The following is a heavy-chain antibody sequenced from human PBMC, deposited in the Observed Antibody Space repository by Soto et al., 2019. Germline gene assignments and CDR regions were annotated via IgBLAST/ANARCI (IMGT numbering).Heavy chain of an antibody. CDR1: GDSISSYY. CDR2: INYSGST. V-gene: IGHV4-59*01. J-gene: IGHJ3*02. Sequence: QVQLQESGPGLVKPSETLSLTCTVSGDSISSYYWSWIRQPPGKGPEWIGYINYSGSTNYNPSLTRRVTISIDTSKSQFSLKLRTVTAADTAVYYCARQLWFEKGAFDIWGQGTMITVSS. D-gene: IGHD3-10*01. CDR3: ARQLWFEKGAFDI.